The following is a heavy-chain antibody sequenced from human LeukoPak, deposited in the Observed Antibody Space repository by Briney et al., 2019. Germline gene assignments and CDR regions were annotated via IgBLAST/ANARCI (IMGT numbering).Heavy chain of an antibody. CDR3: ARVWEYCSGGSCYPARAFDI. J-gene: IGHJ3*02. Sequence: GGSLRLSCAASGXTFSSYSMNWVRQAPGKGLEWVSSISSSSSYIYYADSVKGRFTIHRDNAKNSLYLQMNSLRAEDTAVYYCARVWEYCSGGSCYPARAFDIWGQGTMVTVSS. V-gene: IGHV3-21*01. D-gene: IGHD2-15*01. CDR2: ISSSSSYI. CDR1: GXTFSSYS.